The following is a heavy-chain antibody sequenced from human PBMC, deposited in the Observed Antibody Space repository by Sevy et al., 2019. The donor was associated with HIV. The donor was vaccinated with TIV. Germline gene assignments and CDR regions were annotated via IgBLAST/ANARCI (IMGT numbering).Heavy chain of an antibody. Sequence: GGSLRLSCTASGFTFSNAWMSWVRQPPGKGLEWVGRIKSKTDGGTTDYAAPVKGRFTISRDDSKNTVHLQMNSLKTEDTAVYYCTTDRITTLSFEYWGQGTLVTVSS. CDR2: IKSKTDGGTT. CDR1: GFTFSNAW. D-gene: IGHD1-20*01. V-gene: IGHV3-15*01. CDR3: TTDRITTLSFEY. J-gene: IGHJ4*02.